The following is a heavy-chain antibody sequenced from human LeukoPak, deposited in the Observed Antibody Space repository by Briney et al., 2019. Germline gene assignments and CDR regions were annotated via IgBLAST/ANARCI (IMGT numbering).Heavy chain of an antibody. Sequence: PGGSLRLSCAASGFTFSSYSMNWVRQAPGKGLEWVSSISSSSSYIYYADSVKGRFTISRDNAKNSLYLQMNSLRAEDTAVYYCARDEGGIVGATPGDYWGQGTLVTVSS. CDR2: ISSSSSYI. CDR1: GFTFSSYS. CDR3: ARDEGGIVGATPGDY. D-gene: IGHD1-26*01. J-gene: IGHJ4*02. V-gene: IGHV3-21*01.